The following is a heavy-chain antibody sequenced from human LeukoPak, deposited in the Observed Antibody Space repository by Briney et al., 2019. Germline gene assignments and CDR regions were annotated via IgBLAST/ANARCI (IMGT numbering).Heavy chain of an antibody. CDR3: ARAVHTMYAFDI. J-gene: IGHJ3*02. D-gene: IGHD3-10*02. V-gene: IGHV4-39*07. CDR2: IYYSGST. CDR1: GGSISTSSYY. Sequence: PSETLSLTCSVSGGSISTSSYYWGWIRQPPGKGLEWIGSIYYSGSTYYNPSLKSRVTISVDTSKNQFSLKLSSVTAADTAVYYCARAVHTMYAFDIWGQGTMVTVSS.